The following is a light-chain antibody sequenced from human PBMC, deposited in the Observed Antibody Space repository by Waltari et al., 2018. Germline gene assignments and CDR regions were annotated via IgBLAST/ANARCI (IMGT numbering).Light chain of an antibody. V-gene: IGKV1-33*01. Sequence: DIQVTQSPSSLSASVGDRVTITCQASQDISNYLNWYQQKPGKAPKLLIYDTSHVQTGDPSRFSGTGGGTDFTFTISSLQPEDIATYYCQQYENFPVTFGQGTRLEIK. J-gene: IGKJ5*01. CDR3: QQYENFPVT. CDR1: QDISNY. CDR2: DTS.